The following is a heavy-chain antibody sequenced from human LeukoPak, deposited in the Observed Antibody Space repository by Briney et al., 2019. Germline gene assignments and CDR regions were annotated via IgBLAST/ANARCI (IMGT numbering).Heavy chain of an antibody. CDR2: IGGSDGST. D-gene: IGHD6-19*01. Sequence: GGSLRLSCAVSGFTLSSYAMSWVRQAPGKGLEWVSAIGGSDGSTYYADSVKGRFTISRDNSKNTLFLQMNSLRAEDTAVYFCAKDYSSGSLGYFDYWGQGTLVTVSS. CDR3: AKDYSSGSLGYFDY. J-gene: IGHJ4*02. CDR1: GFTLSSYA. V-gene: IGHV3-23*01.